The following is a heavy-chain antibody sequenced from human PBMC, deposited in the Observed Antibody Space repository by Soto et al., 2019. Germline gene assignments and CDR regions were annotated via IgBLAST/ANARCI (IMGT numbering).Heavy chain of an antibody. CDR1: GGSFSGYY. J-gene: IGHJ4*02. D-gene: IGHD3-22*01. Sequence: PSETLSLTCAVYGGSFSGYYWSWIRQPPGKGLEWIGEINHSGSTNYNPSLKSRVTISVDTSKNQFSLKLSSVTAADTAVYYCARGGGYYDGSGYYYDYWGQGTLVTVSS. CDR2: INHSGST. CDR3: ARGGGYYDGSGYYYDY. V-gene: IGHV4-34*01.